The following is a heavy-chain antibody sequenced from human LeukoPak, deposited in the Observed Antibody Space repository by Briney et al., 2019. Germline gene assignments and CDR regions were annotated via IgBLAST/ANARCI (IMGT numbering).Heavy chain of an antibody. Sequence: GGSLRLSCAASGFLFRNYGMNWVRQPPGKGLEWVSGVSPNGETAYYADSVKGRFTISRDNSKNTVYLQVRSLRAEDTAVYYCAKDLGWIQFGYWGQGALVTVSS. D-gene: IGHD5-18*01. V-gene: IGHV3-23*01. CDR2: VSPNGETA. CDR1: GFLFRNYG. J-gene: IGHJ4*02. CDR3: AKDLGWIQFGY.